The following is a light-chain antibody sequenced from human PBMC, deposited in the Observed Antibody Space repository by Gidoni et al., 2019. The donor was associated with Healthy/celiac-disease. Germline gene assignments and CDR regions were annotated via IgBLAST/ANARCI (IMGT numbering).Light chain of an antibody. CDR2: QDS. J-gene: IGLJ1*01. Sequence: YELIQLPSVSVSPGQTASITCSGDKLGDKYACLYQQRPGQSPVLVIYQDSKRPSGIPERFTGSNSGNTATLTISGTQAMDEADYYCQAWDTTTYVFGTGTKVTV. V-gene: IGLV3-1*01. CDR3: QAWDTTTYV. CDR1: KLGDKY.